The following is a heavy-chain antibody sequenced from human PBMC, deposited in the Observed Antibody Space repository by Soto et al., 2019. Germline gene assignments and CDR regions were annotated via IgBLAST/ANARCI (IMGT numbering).Heavy chain of an antibody. Sequence: GGSLRLSCAASGFTVSSNYMSWFRQAPGKGLEWVSVIYSGGSTYYADSVKGRFTISRDNSKNTLYLQMNSLRAEDTAVYYCARDPYSSSWYSPSWFDPWGQGTLVTVS. CDR1: GFTVSSNY. V-gene: IGHV3-66*01. CDR2: IYSGGST. CDR3: ARDPYSSSWYSPSWFDP. J-gene: IGHJ5*02. D-gene: IGHD6-13*01.